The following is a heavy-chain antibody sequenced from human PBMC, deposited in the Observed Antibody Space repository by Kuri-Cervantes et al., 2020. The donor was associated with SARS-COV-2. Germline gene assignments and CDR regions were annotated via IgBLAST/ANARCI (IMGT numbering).Heavy chain of an antibody. CDR1: GGSISGSSYY. J-gene: IGHJ4*02. CDR3: ARDNILYSGSGFDL. Sequence: ESLKISCTVSGGSISGSSYYWGWIRQPPGKGLEWIGEINHSGSTNYNPSLKSRVTISVDTSKNQFSLKLSSVTAADTAVYYCARDNILYSGSGFDLWGQGTLVTVSS. V-gene: IGHV4-39*07. D-gene: IGHD1-26*01. CDR2: INHSGST.